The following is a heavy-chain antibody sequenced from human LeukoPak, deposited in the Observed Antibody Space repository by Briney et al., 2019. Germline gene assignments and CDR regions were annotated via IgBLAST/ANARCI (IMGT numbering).Heavy chain of an antibody. D-gene: IGHD3-10*01. CDR1: GGSISSSICY. V-gene: IGHV4-39*01. CDR2: IHYSGST. CDR3: LRFGSASYYNTFDN. Sequence: SETLSLTCTVSGGSISSSICYWGWIRQPPGKGLEWIGSIHYSGSTYYNPSLRSRVTVSVDTSKNQFSLRVNSVTAADTAVYYCLRFGSASYYNTFDNWGQGTLVTVSS. J-gene: IGHJ4*02.